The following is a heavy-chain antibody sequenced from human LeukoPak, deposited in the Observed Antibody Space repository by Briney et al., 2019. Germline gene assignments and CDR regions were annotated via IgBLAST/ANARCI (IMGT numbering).Heavy chain of an antibody. CDR3: ARKFCSGGSCPPDWFDP. CDR2: IIPILGIA. J-gene: IGHJ5*02. Sequence: GASVKVSCKASGGTFSSYAISWVRQAPGQGLEWMGRIIPILGIANYAQKFQGRVTITVDKSTSTAYMELSSLRSEDTAVYYCARKFCSGGSCPPDWFDPWGQGTLVTVSS. D-gene: IGHD2-15*01. CDR1: GGTFSSYA. V-gene: IGHV1-69*04.